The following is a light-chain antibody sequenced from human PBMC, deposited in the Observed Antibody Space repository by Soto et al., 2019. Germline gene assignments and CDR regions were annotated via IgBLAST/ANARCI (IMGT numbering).Light chain of an antibody. CDR1: SSDIGGFYY. V-gene: IGLV2-14*01. Sequence: QSALTQPASVSGSPGQSITISCTGTSSDIGGFYYVPWYQHHPGKDPKLMIYQVSNRPSGVSNRFSGSKSGNTASLTISGLQAEDEADYFCSSYSSSSTFYVFGAGTKVTVL. J-gene: IGLJ1*01. CDR2: QVS. CDR3: SSYSSSSTFYV.